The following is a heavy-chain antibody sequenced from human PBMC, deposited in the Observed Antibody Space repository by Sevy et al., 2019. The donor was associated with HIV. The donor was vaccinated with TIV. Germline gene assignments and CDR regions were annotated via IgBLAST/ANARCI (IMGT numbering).Heavy chain of an antibody. CDR2: ISGSGGST. V-gene: IGHV3-23*01. D-gene: IGHD6-6*01. CDR1: GFTFSSYA. CDR3: AKDAYTAARPGYYYYMDV. Sequence: GGSLRLSCAASGFTFSSYAMSWVRQAPGKGLEWVSAISGSGGSTYYADSVKGRFTISRDNSKNTLYLRMNSLRAEDTAVYYCAKDAYTAARPGYYYYMDVWGKGTTVTVSS. J-gene: IGHJ6*03.